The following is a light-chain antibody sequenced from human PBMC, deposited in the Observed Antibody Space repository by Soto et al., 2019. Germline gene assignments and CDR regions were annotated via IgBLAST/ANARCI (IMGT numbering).Light chain of an antibody. CDR3: SSYTSTSTYV. Sequence: QSALTQPASVSGSPGQSITISCTGTSSDVGGYNYVSWYQHYPGKAPKLMIYDVSNRPSGVSNRFSGSKSGNSASLTISGLQAEDEADYYCSSYTSTSTYVFGGGNKVTVL. CDR2: DVS. V-gene: IGLV2-14*03. J-gene: IGLJ1*01. CDR1: SSDVGGYNY.